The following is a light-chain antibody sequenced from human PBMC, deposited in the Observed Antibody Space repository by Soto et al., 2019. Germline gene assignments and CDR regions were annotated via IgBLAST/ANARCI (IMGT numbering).Light chain of an antibody. CDR3: QQYDKLPYT. J-gene: IGKJ2*01. V-gene: IGKV1-33*01. Sequence: DLQMTQSPSSLSASVGDRVTIACQASQDINSYLNWYQHKPGKAPKLLIYRASKLQTGVPSRFSGSRSGADFTFTIISLQPEDIGTYYCQQYDKLPYTFGKGTKLEIK. CDR1: QDINSY. CDR2: RAS.